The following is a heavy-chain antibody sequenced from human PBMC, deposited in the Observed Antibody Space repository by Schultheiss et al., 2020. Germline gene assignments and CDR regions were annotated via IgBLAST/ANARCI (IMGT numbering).Heavy chain of an antibody. CDR2: IYYSGST. Sequence: SETLSLTCTVSGGSISSGGYYWSWIRQHPGKGLEWIGYIYYSGSTNYNPSLKSRVTISVDTSKNQFSLKLSSVTAADTAVYYCARDARYCSSTSCYTHYYYYGMDVWGQGTTVTVSS. V-gene: IGHV4-61*08. CDR3: ARDARYCSSTSCYTHYYYYGMDV. J-gene: IGHJ6*02. D-gene: IGHD2-2*02. CDR1: GGSISSGGYY.